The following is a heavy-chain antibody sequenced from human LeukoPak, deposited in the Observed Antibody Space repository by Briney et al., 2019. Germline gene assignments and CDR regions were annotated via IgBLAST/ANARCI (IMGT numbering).Heavy chain of an antibody. CDR1: GLTLGNFW. V-gene: IGHV3-7*01. Sequence: GGSLRLSCAGSGLTLGNFWLSWVRQAPGKGLEWVANIKQDGSEKNYVDSVKGRFTISRDYAKNSVYLQMNSLRAEDTAVYYCATISSPLDYWGQGTLVTVSS. D-gene: IGHD2-2*01. J-gene: IGHJ4*02. CDR3: ATISSPLDY. CDR2: IKQDGSEK.